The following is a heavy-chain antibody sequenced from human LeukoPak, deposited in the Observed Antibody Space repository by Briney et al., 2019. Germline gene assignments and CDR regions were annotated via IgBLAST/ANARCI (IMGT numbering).Heavy chain of an antibody. D-gene: IGHD1-1*01. CDR1: GGSLSSDY. CDR3: ARGMGGNWNARYYYYMDL. CDR2: IYYSGST. Sequence: PSETLSLTCTASGGSLSSDYWSWIRQPPGKGLEWIGYIYYSGSTNYNPSLKSRVTISVDTSKNQFSLKLSSVTAADTAVYYCARGMGGNWNARYYYYMDLWGKGTTVTVSS. V-gene: IGHV4-59*01. J-gene: IGHJ6*03.